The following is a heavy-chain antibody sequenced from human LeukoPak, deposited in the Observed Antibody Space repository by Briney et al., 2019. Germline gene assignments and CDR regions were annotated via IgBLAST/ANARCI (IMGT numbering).Heavy chain of an antibody. V-gene: IGHV3-53*01. CDR1: GFTVSSNY. Sequence: GGSLRLSCVASGFTVSSNYMSWVRQAPGKGLEWVSIIYSGERTFYADSVKGRLIISRDNSENTVYLHMNTLRAEDTGMYYCARDNSGSIDYWGQGTLVTVSS. CDR3: ARDNSGSIDY. J-gene: IGHJ4*02. CDR2: IYSGERT. D-gene: IGHD1-1*01.